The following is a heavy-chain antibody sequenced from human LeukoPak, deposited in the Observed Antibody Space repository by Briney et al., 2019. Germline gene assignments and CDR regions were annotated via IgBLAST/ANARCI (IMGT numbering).Heavy chain of an antibody. V-gene: IGHV1-46*01. D-gene: IGHD1-26*01. CDR2: INPSGGST. CDR3: ARVGGNYPIN. CDR1: GYTFTSNY. Sequence: GASVKISCKASGYTFTSNYMLWVRQAPGQGLEWMGIINPSGGSTSYAQKFQGRVTMTRDTSTSTVYMELSSLRSEDTAVYYCARVGGNYPINWGQGSLVTVSS. J-gene: IGHJ4*02.